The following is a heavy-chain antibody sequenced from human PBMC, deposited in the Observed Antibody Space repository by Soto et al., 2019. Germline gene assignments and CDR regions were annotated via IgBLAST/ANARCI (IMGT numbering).Heavy chain of an antibody. CDR2: IRSKAYGGTT. CDR3: TRDYAPLPGHNYHGMDV. J-gene: IGHJ6*02. V-gene: IGHV3-49*03. CDR1: GFTFGDYA. D-gene: IGHD2-2*01. Sequence: QPGGSLRLSCTASGFTFGDYAMSWFRQAPGKGLEWVGFIRSKAYGGTTEYAASVKGRFTISRDDSKSIAYLQMNSLRSEDTAVYYCTRDYAPLPGHNYHGMDVWGQGTTVTVSS.